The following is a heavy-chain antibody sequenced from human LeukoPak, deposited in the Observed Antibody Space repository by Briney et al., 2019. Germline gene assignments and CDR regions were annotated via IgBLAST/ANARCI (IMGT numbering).Heavy chain of an antibody. Sequence: GGSLRLSCAASGFTVSSNYMSWVRQAPGKGLEWVSVIYSGGSTYYADSVKGRFTISRDNSKNTLYLQMNSLRAEDTAVYYCAREHYGDYGSFDYWGQGTLVTVSS. D-gene: IGHD4-17*01. J-gene: IGHJ4*02. CDR3: AREHYGDYGSFDY. V-gene: IGHV3-66*01. CDR2: IYSGGST. CDR1: GFTVSSNY.